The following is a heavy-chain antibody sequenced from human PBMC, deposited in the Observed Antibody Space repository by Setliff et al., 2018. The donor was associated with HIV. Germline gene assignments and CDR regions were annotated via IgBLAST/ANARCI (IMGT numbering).Heavy chain of an antibody. CDR3: ARGGPSPALTLKLTDAFDI. V-gene: IGHV1-46*01. CDR1: GYTFTSYY. CDR2: INPTGGST. Sequence: ASVKVSCKASGYTFTSYYMHWVRQAPGQGLEWMGIINPTGGSTSYAQNFQGRVTMTRDTSTSTVYMGLSSLRSEDTAVYYCARGGPSPALTLKLTDAFDIWGQGTMVTVSS. D-gene: IGHD2-15*01. J-gene: IGHJ3*02.